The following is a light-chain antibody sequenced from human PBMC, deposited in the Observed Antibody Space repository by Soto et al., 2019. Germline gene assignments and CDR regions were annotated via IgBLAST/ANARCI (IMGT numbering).Light chain of an antibody. Sequence: VMTQSPLSLPVTPGEPASISRRSSQSLLHSNGYNYLDWYLQKPGQSPQLLIYLGSNRASGVPDRFSGSGSGTDFTLKISRVEAEDVGVYYCMQALQPPWTFGQGTKVEIK. CDR1: QSLLHSNGYNY. J-gene: IGKJ1*01. CDR2: LGS. V-gene: IGKV2-28*01. CDR3: MQALQPPWT.